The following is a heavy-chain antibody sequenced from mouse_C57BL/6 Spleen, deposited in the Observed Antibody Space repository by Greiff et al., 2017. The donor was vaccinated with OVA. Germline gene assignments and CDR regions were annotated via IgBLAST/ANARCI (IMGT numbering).Heavy chain of an antibody. CDR2: ISPYNGDT. D-gene: IGHD1-1*01. Sequence: EVKLQQSGPELVKPGDSVKISCKASGYSFTGYFMNWVMQSHGKSLEWIGRISPYNGDTFYNQKFKGKGTLTVDKSSSTAHMELRSLTSEDSAVYYCARPDYYGSSYGGFSYWGQGTLVTVSA. CDR3: ARPDYYGSSYGGFSY. V-gene: IGHV1-20*01. CDR1: GYSFTGYF. J-gene: IGHJ3*01.